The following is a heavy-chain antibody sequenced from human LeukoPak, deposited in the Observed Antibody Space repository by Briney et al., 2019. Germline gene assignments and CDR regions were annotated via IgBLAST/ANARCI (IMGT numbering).Heavy chain of an antibody. J-gene: IGHJ6*03. CDR1: GGSISSYY. CDR2: IYYSGST. V-gene: IGHV4-59*01. Sequence: SETLTLSCTVSGGSISSYYWSWIRQPPGKGLEWIGYIYYSGSTNYNPSLKSRVTISVDTSKNQFSLKLSSVTAADTAVYYCARVHKRFLEWLLSGPYYYYYMDVWGKGTTVTVSS. CDR3: ARVHKRFLEWLLSGPYYYYYMDV. D-gene: IGHD3-3*01.